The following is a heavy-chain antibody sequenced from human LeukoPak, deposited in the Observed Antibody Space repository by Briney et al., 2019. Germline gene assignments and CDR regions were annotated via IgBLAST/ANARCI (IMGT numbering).Heavy chain of an antibody. CDR3: ARVRAAALDY. J-gene: IGHJ4*02. CDR2: ISSSSSYI. D-gene: IGHD6-13*01. Sequence: GGSLRLSCAASGFTFSSYSMYWVRQAPGKGLEWVSSISSSSSYIYYADSVKGRFTISRDNAKNSLYLQMISLRAEDTAVYHCARVRAAALDYWGQGTLVTVSS. CDR1: GFTFSSYS. V-gene: IGHV3-21*01.